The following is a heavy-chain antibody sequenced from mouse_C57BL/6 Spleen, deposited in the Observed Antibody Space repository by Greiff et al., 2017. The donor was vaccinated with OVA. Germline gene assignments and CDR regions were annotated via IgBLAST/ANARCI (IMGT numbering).Heavy chain of an antibody. D-gene: IGHD2-14*01. Sequence: VKLQQPGAELVRPGSSVKLSCKASGYTFTSYWMDWVKQRPGQGLEWIGNIYPSDSETHYNQKFKDKATLTVDKSSSTAYMQLSSLTSEDSAVYYCAREGIGSFAYWGQGTLVTVSA. CDR2: IYPSDSET. CDR1: GYTFTSYW. V-gene: IGHV1-61*01. J-gene: IGHJ3*01. CDR3: AREGIGSFAY.